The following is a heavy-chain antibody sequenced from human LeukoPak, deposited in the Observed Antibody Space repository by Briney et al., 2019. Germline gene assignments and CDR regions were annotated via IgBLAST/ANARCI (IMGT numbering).Heavy chain of an antibody. D-gene: IGHD6-13*01. J-gene: IGHJ4*02. Sequence: PGGSLRLSCSASEFTFGTYAMLWVRQAPGEGLEYVSAISSSGRDTYYAASVRGRFSISRVNSNNTLYLRMSSLRPEDTAMYYCARLAAAGHSDFWGQGALVAVSS. CDR1: EFTFGTYA. V-gene: IGHV3-64D*08. CDR2: ISSSGRDT. CDR3: ARLAAAGHSDF.